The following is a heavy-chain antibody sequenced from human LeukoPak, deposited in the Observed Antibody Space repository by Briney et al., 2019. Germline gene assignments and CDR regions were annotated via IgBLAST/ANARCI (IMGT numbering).Heavy chain of an antibody. Sequence: PGMSLRLSCTASGFTFSIYGMHWVRQAPGKGLEWVAVIWYDGGNKYYADSVKGRFTISRDNSNNALYLQMNSLRAEDTAVYYCARDRGTGLYYFDYWGQGILVTVSS. CDR1: GFTFSIYG. V-gene: IGHV3-33*01. CDR2: IWYDGGNK. D-gene: IGHD6-19*01. CDR3: ARDRGTGLYYFDY. J-gene: IGHJ4*02.